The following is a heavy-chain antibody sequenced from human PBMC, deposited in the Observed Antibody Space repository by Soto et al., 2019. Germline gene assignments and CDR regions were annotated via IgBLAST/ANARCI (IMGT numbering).Heavy chain of an antibody. CDR3: ARDVSPGSSSLYLDAFDI. Sequence: EVQLEESGGDLVQPGGSLRLSCAASGFTLSAYWMTWVRQAPGKGLEWVANINRDGSKKSYLDSVRGRFTISRDNVGSSLYLQTDSLGADDTALYYCARDVSPGSSSLYLDAFDIWGQGTRVTVSS. V-gene: IGHV3-7*05. D-gene: IGHD6-13*01. J-gene: IGHJ3*02. CDR2: INRDGSKK. CDR1: GFTLSAYW.